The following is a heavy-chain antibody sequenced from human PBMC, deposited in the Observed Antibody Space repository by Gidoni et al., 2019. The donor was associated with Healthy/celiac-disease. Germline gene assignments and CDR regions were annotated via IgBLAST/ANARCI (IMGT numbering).Heavy chain of an antibody. Sequence: QVQLVESGGVVVQPGRSLSLSCAASGFTFSSYGMHWVRQIPGKGLEWVAGIWYDGSNKYYADSVKGRFTISRDNSKNTLYLQMNSLRAEDTAVYYCARDYCGGDCYSFDPWGQGTLVTVSS. J-gene: IGHJ5*02. V-gene: IGHV3-33*01. CDR2: IWYDGSNK. CDR1: GFTFSSYG. CDR3: ARDYCGGDCYSFDP. D-gene: IGHD2-21*02.